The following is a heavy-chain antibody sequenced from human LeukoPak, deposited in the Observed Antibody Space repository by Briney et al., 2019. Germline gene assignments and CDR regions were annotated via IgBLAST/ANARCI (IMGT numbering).Heavy chain of an antibody. V-gene: IGHV3-11*01. J-gene: IGHJ3*02. Sequence: GGSLRLSCAASGFTFSDYYMSWIRQAPGKGLEWVSYISSSGSTIYYADSVKSRFTISRDNAKNSLYLQMNSLRAEDTAVYYCARGEWDIVVVPAAIDAFDIWGQGTMVTVSS. CDR2: ISSSGSTI. D-gene: IGHD2-2*01. CDR1: GFTFSDYY. CDR3: ARGEWDIVVVPAAIDAFDI.